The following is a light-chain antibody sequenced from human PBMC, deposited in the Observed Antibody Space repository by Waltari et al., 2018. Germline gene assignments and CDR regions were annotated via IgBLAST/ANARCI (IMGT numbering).Light chain of an antibody. CDR3: LQYYSYWT. V-gene: IGKV1-5*03. Sequence: DFQLTQSPSTLSASVGDRVTITCRASHNINTWVAWYQQKPGKAPKLRIYKVSNLDVGVPSRFSGSGSGTQFTLTINSLQPDDFATYYCLQYYSYWTFGPGTKVEIK. CDR2: KVS. J-gene: IGKJ1*01. CDR1: HNINTW.